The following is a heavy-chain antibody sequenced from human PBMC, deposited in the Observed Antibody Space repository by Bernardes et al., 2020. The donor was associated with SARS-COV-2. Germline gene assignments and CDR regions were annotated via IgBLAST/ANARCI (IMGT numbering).Heavy chain of an antibody. CDR3: ASRMATSWGFDY. CDR2: IYRGGST. Sequence: GWSLRLSCAASGFTVSSNYMGWVRQAPGKGLEWVSVIYRGGSTYYGDSVKGRFSISRDNSKNTLFLQMNSLRVEDTAVYYCASRMATSWGFDYWGQGTLVTVSS. J-gene: IGHJ4*02. V-gene: IGHV3-66*02. CDR1: GFTVSSNY. D-gene: IGHD3-16*01.